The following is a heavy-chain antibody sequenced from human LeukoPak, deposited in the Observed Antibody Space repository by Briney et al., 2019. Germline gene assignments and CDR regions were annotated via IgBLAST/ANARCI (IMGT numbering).Heavy chain of an antibody. CDR2: ITSGFTP. Sequence: GGSLRLSCAASGLTFSDYAMSWFRQAPGKGLEWVSGITSGFTPHYADSVKGRFTISRDNSKNAFHLQLNSLRAEDTAVYYCAKDYSESRVADVFFEYWGQGTLVTVSS. J-gene: IGHJ4*02. D-gene: IGHD2-15*01. CDR1: GLTFSDYA. V-gene: IGHV3-23*01. CDR3: AKDYSESRVADVFFEY.